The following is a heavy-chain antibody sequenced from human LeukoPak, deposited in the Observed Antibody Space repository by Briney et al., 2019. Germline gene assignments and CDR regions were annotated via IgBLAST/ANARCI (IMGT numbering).Heavy chain of an antibody. D-gene: IGHD3-16*02. V-gene: IGHV1-18*01. CDR2: ISAYNGNT. CDR3: ARDHYDYVWASYRKFDY. Sequence: ASVKVSCKASGYTFTSYGISWVRQAPGQGLEWMGWISAYNGNTNYAQKLQGRVTMTTDTSTSTAYMELRSLRSDDTAVYYCARDHYDYVWASYRKFDYWGQGTLVTVSS. CDR1: GYTFTSYG. J-gene: IGHJ4*02.